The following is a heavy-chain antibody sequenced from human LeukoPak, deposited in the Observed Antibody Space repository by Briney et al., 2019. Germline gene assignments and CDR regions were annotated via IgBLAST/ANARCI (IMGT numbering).Heavy chain of an antibody. CDR1: GFTFSSYG. J-gene: IGHJ4*02. D-gene: IGHD3-10*01. CDR2: IWYDGSNK. Sequence: GGSLRLSCAASGFTFSSYGMHWVRQAPGKGLEWVAVIWYDGSNKYYADSVKGRFTTSRDNSKNTLYLQMNSLRAEDTAVYYCARGDYYGSGSYIYWGQGTLVTVSS. CDR3: ARGDYYGSGSYIY. V-gene: IGHV3-33*01.